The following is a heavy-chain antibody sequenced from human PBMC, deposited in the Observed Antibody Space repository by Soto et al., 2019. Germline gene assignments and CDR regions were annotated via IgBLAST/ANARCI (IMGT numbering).Heavy chain of an antibody. CDR1: GGSMNSYY. V-gene: IGHV4-59*01. Sequence: QVQLQESGPGLVLPSETLSLTCTVSGGSMNSYYWTWVRQPPGKGLEWIGYVDDSGTSKYNASLESRITISLDKSRNQFSLSLSYVTAADTAVYFCARYSPPKKSFDSNPGWLDPWGQGTLVAVSS. CDR2: VDDSGTS. J-gene: IGHJ5*02. CDR3: ARYSPPKKSFDSNPGWLDP. D-gene: IGHD2-21*01.